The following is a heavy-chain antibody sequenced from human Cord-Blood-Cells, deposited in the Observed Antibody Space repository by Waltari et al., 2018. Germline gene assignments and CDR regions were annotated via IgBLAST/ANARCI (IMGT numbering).Heavy chain of an antibody. D-gene: IGHD7-27*01. CDR3: AREGGLGIPSDY. V-gene: IGHV1-2*02. J-gene: IGHJ4*02. CDR2: INPNSVGT. Sequence: QVKMVQSGAEVKKPGASVKVSCKASGYTFTGDYMNWVRQAPGQGLEWMGWINPNSVGTNDAQKFLGRVTMTRDTSISTAYMELSRLRSDDTAVYYCAREGGLGIPSDYWGQGTLVTVSS. CDR1: GYTFTGDY.